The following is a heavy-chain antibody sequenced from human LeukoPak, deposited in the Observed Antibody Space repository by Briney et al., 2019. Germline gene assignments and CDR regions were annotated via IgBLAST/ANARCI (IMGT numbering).Heavy chain of an antibody. D-gene: IGHD3-16*01. V-gene: IGHV3-15*05. J-gene: IGHJ4*02. CDR3: TRGGVDY. CDR2: IKSKTDGGTT. Sequence: GGSLRLSCAASGFTFSNAWMSWVRQAPGKGLEWVGRIKSKTDGGTTDYAAPVKGRFTISRDNAKNTLYLQMNSLRAEDTALYYCTRGGVDYWGQGTLVTVSS. CDR1: GFTFSNAW.